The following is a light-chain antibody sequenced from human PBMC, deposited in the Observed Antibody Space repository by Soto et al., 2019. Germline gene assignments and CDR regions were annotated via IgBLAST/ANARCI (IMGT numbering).Light chain of an antibody. Sequence: DIKMTQSPSTLSGSVGDRVTITCRASQTISSWLAWYQQKPGKAPKLLIYKASTLKSGVPSRFSGSGSGTEFTLTISSLQPDDFATYYCQHYNSDSITFGQGTRLEIK. J-gene: IGKJ5*01. CDR3: QHYNSDSIT. CDR2: KAS. CDR1: QTISSW. V-gene: IGKV1-5*03.